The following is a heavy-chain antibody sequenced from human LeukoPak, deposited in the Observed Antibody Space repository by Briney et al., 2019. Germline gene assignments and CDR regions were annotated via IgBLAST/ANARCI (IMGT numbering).Heavy chain of an antibody. V-gene: IGHV1-8*01. Sequence: ASVKVSCKASGYTFTSYDINWVRQATGQGLEWMGWMNPNSGNTGYAQKFQGRVTVTRNTSISTAYMELSSLRSEDTAVYYCARGNIAAAGTYDYWGQGTLVTVSS. D-gene: IGHD6-13*01. CDR1: GYTFTSYD. J-gene: IGHJ4*02. CDR2: MNPNSGNT. CDR3: ARGNIAAAGTYDY.